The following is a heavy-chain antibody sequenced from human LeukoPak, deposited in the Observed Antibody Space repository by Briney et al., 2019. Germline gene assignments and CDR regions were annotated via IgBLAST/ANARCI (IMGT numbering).Heavy chain of an antibody. CDR3: AREDYGGNVGVPDY. D-gene: IGHD4-23*01. Sequence: ASVKVSCKASGYTFTSYYMHWVRQAPGQGLEWMGIINPNVSSTFYAQKFQGRVNMTRDTSTSTFYMELSSLKSEDTAMYYCAREDYGGNVGVPDYWGQGTRVTVSS. CDR1: GYTFTSYY. CDR2: INPNVSST. V-gene: IGHV1-46*01. J-gene: IGHJ4*02.